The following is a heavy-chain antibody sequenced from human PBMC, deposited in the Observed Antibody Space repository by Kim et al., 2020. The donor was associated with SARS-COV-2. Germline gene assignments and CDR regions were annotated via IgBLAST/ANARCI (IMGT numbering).Heavy chain of an antibody. D-gene: IGHD3-22*01. CDR2: ISSSSSTI. J-gene: IGHJ4*02. Sequence: GGSLRLSCAASGFTFSSYSMNWVRQAPGKGLEWVSYISSSSSTIYYADSVKGRFTISRDNAKNSLYLQMNSLRDEDTAVYYCARATYYYDSSGYYTLGYWGQGTLVTVSS. CDR1: GFTFSSYS. V-gene: IGHV3-48*02. CDR3: ARATYYYDSSGYYTLGY.